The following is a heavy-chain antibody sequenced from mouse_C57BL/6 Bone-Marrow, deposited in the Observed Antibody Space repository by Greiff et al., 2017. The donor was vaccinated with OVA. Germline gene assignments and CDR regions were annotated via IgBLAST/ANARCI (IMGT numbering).Heavy chain of an antibody. CDR1: GYTFTDYE. Sequence: QVQLQQSGAELVRPGASVTLSCKASGYTFTDYEMHWVKQTPVHGLEWIGAIDPETGGTAYNQKFKGKAILTADKSSSTAYMELRSLTSEDSAVYDCTRGDYYGSSCGTWFAYWGQGTLVTVSA. CDR3: TRGDYYGSSCGTWFAY. J-gene: IGHJ3*01. D-gene: IGHD1-1*01. V-gene: IGHV1-15*01. CDR2: IDPETGGT.